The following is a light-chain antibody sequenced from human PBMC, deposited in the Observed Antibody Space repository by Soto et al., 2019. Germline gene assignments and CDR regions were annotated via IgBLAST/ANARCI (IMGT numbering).Light chain of an antibody. CDR1: QSVLYNSNNRNY. CDR3: QQYYSTSSIT. J-gene: IGKJ5*01. V-gene: IGKV4-1*01. Sequence: DIVVTPSPDSLAVSLGERATINCKSSQSVLYNSNNRNYLAWYQQKPGQPPKLLIYWASTRESGVPGRFRGSGSGTDFTLTINSLQAEDVAVYYCQQYYSTSSITFGQGTRLEIK. CDR2: WAS.